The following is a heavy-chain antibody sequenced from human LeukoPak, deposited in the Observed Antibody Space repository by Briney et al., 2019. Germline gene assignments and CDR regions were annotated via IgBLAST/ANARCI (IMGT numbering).Heavy chain of an antibody. V-gene: IGHV3-30*04. CDR3: ARVKITMIVVEDYGMDV. Sequence: PGGSLRLSCAASGFTFSSYAMHWVRQAPGKGLEWVAVISYDGSNKYYADSVKGRFTISRDNSKNTLYLQMNSLRAEDTAVYYCARVKITMIVVEDYGMDVWGQGTTVTVSS. J-gene: IGHJ6*02. D-gene: IGHD3-22*01. CDR1: GFTFSSYA. CDR2: ISYDGSNK.